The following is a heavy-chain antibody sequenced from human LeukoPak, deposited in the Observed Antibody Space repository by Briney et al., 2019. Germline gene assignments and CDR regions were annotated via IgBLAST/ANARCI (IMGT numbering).Heavy chain of an antibody. J-gene: IGHJ4*02. CDR2: ISGSGGST. CDR3: ASAVAGRRSYYFDY. Sequence: GGSLRLSCAASGFTFSSYAMSWVRQAPGKGLEWVSAISGSGGSTYYADSVKGRFTISRDNSKNTLYLQMNSLRAEDTAVYYCASAVAGRRSYYFDYWGQGTLVTVSS. CDR1: GFTFSSYA. V-gene: IGHV3-23*01. D-gene: IGHD6-19*01.